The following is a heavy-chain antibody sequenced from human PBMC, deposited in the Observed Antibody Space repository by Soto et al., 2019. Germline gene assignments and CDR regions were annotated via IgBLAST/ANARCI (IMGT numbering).Heavy chain of an antibody. CDR1: GYTFTNYA. CDR2: ISAYNGNT. V-gene: IGHV1-18*01. D-gene: IGHD1-1*01. Sequence: ASVKVSCKTSGYTFTNYAIIWVRQAPGQGLEWMGWISAYNGNTNYAQKFQDRVTLTTDTSTTTAYMELRSLRSDDTAIYYCARGLRDLQLVFDYWGQGTPVT. J-gene: IGHJ4*02. CDR3: ARGLRDLQLVFDY.